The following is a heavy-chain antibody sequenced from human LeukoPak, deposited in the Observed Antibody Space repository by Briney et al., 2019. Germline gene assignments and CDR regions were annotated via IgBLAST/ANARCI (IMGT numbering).Heavy chain of an antibody. Sequence: KPGASVKVSCKASGYTFTGYYMHWVRQAPGQGLEWMGWINPNSGGTNYAQKFQGRVTMTRDTSISTAYMELSRLRSDDTAVYYCARFRHAQIGAFDIWGQGTMVTVSS. D-gene: IGHD3-22*01. J-gene: IGHJ3*02. CDR1: GYTFTGYY. CDR3: ARFRHAQIGAFDI. V-gene: IGHV1-2*02. CDR2: INPNSGGT.